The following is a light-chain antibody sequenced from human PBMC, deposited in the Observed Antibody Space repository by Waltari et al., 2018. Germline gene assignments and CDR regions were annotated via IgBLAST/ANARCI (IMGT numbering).Light chain of an antibody. CDR3: LQALETRS. Sequence: DIVMTQSQLSLPVTPGEPASISCRSSQSALHSNGYNYLDWYLQKPGQSPQLLIYLASNRASGVPDRFSGSGSGTDFTLKISRVEAEDVGVYYCLQALETRSFGQGTKLEIK. V-gene: IGKV2-28*01. CDR1: QSALHSNGYNY. CDR2: LAS. J-gene: IGKJ2*01.